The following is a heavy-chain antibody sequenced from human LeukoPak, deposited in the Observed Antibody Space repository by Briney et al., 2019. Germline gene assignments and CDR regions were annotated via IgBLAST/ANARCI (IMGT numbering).Heavy chain of an antibody. Sequence: SETLSLTCTVSGGPISSYYWSWIRQPPGKGLEWTGYFSYTGSTNYNPSLRSRVTISVDTSKNQFSLKLSSVTAADTAVYYCAGPMDVWGKGTTVTVSP. CDR2: FSYTGST. J-gene: IGHJ6*04. CDR3: AGPMDV. V-gene: IGHV4-59*12. CDR1: GGPISSYY.